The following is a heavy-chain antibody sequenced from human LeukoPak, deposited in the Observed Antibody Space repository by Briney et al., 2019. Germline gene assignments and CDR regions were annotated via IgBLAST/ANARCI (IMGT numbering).Heavy chain of an antibody. V-gene: IGHV1-8*01. CDR3: ARDTGWYYGMDV. CDR1: GYTFTSYD. Sequence: ASVTVSCKASGYTFTSYDINWVRQAPGQGLEWMGWMNPNSGNTGYAQKFQGRVTITRNTSISTAYMELSSLRSEDTAVYYCARDTGWYYGMDVWGQGTTVTVSS. J-gene: IGHJ6*02. D-gene: IGHD1-14*01. CDR2: MNPNSGNT.